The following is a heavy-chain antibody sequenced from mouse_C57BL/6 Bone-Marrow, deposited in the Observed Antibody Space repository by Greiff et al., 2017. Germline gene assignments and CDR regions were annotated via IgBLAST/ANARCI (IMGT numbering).Heavy chain of an antibody. CDR1: GYTFTSYD. J-gene: IGHJ1*03. CDR2: IYPSDGSP. D-gene: IGHD1-1*02. V-gene: IGHV1-85*01. Sequence: VQLVESGPELVKPGASVKLSCKASGYTFTSYDINWVKQRPGQGLAWIGWIYPSDGSPKYNEKFKGKATLTVDTSSSTAYMELHSLTSEDAAVYFCARLGGRGYFDVWGTGTTVTVSS. CDR3: ARLGGRGYFDV.